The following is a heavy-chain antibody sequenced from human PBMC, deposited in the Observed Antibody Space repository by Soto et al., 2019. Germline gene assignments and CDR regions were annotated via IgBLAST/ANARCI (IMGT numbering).Heavy chain of an antibody. D-gene: IGHD2-2*01. CDR2: INAGNGNT. V-gene: IGHV1-3*01. CDR3: ARARCSSTSCYLYTWLDP. Sequence: GASVKVSCKASGYTFTSYAMHWVRQAPGQRLEWMGWINAGNGNTKYSQKFQGRVTITRDTSASTAYMELSSLRSEDTAVFYFARARCSSTSCYLYTWLDPWGKGTLVTVSS. CDR1: GYTFTSYA. J-gene: IGHJ5*02.